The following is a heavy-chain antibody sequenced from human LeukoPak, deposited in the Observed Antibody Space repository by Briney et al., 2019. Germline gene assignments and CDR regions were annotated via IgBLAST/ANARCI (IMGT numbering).Heavy chain of an antibody. J-gene: IGHJ4*02. Sequence: ASVKVSCTASGYTFTSYYMHWVRQAPGQGLEWMGIINPSGGTTTYAQKFQGRVTLTSDTSTSKVYMELSSLTSEDTAVYYCARERGYCGARTCYHFEYWGQGTLVTVSS. D-gene: IGHD2-15*01. CDR1: GYTFTSYY. CDR2: INPSGGTT. V-gene: IGHV1-46*01. CDR3: ARERGYCGARTCYHFEY.